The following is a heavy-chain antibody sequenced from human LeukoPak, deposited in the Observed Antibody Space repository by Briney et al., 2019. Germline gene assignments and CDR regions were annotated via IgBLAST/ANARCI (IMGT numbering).Heavy chain of an antibody. V-gene: IGHV4-39*07. Sequence: KASETLSLTCTVPGGSIISTSYYWDWLRQPLGKGLERIGSIYYIETTYYNPSLKTRGTISIDTAKNQFSLKLNSVTAADTAVYYCATDICSTTSCIPPNNWFDPWGQGRLVTVSS. CDR3: ATDICSTTSCIPPNNWFDP. CDR1: GGSIISTSYY. J-gene: IGHJ5*02. D-gene: IGHD2-2*01. CDR2: IYYIETT.